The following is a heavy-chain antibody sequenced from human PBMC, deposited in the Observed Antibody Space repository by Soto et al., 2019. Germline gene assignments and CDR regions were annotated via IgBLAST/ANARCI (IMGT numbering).Heavy chain of an antibody. V-gene: IGHV3-23*01. CDR1: GFTFSSYA. CDR2: ISGSGGST. J-gene: IGHJ4*02. D-gene: IGHD4-17*01. CDR3: AKPVDYGQAPFDY. Sequence: EVQLLESGGGLVQPGGSLRLSCAASGFTFSSYAMSWVRQAPGKGLEWVSAISGSGGSTYYAASVKGRFTISRDNSKNTLYLQMSSRRAEDTAVYYCAKPVDYGQAPFDYWGQGTLVTVSS.